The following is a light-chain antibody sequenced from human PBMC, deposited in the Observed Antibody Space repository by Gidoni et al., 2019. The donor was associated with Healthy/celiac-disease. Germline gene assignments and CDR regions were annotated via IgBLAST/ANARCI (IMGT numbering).Light chain of an antibody. CDR3: QQYYSTPYT. J-gene: IGKJ2*01. V-gene: IGKV4-1*01. CDR1: QSVLYSSNNKNY. Sequence: DIAMTQSPDSLAVSLGDRATINCKSSQSVLYSSNNKNYVAWYQQKPGQPPKLLMYWASTRESGVPDRFSGSGSGTDFTLTISSLQAEDVAVYYCQQYYSTPYTFGQGTKLEIK. CDR2: WAS.